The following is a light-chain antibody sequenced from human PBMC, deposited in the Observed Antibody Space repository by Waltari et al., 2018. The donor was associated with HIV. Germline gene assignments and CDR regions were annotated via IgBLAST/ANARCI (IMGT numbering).Light chain of an antibody. J-gene: IGLJ2*01. V-gene: IGLV2-14*01. Sequence: QSALTQPASVSGSPGQSITISCSGTSTDIDIYNFVSWYRQFPGKAPQLLISDVNSRPVGIPLLFSGSKSGSAASLTISGLQTDDEADYYCSSYTRSHTLVFGGGTKLTVL. CDR2: DVN. CDR3: SSYTRSHTLV. CDR1: STDIDIYNF.